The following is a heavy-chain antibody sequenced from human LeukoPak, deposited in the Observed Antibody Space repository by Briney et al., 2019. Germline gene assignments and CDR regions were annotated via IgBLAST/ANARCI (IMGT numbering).Heavy chain of an antibody. J-gene: IGHJ2*01. Sequence: GGSLRLSCAASGFTFSSYEMNWVRQAPGKGLEWVSYISSSGRSIYYADSVKGRFTISRDNAKNSLYLQMNSLRAEDTAVYYCARVGGSGNYYYHWYFDLWGRGTLVTVSS. V-gene: IGHV3-48*03. D-gene: IGHD3-10*01. CDR1: GFTFSSYE. CDR2: ISSSGRSI. CDR3: ARVGGSGNYYYHWYFDL.